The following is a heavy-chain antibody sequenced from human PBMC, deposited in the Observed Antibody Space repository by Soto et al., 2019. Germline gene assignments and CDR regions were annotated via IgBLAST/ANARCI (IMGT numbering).Heavy chain of an antibody. CDR1: GYSFTSYW. CDR3: ARQSSGWDDYYYMDV. D-gene: IGHD6-19*01. J-gene: IGHJ6*03. V-gene: IGHV5-51*01. Sequence: GEALKISCKGSGYSFTSYWIGWVRQMPGKGLEWMGIIYPGDSDTRYSPSFQGQVTISADKSISTAYLQWSSLKASDTAMYYCARQSSGWDDYYYMDVWGQGTMVTVSS. CDR2: IYPGDSDT.